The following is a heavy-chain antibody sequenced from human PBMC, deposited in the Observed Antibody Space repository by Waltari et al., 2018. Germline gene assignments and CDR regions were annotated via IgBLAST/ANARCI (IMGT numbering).Heavy chain of an antibody. V-gene: IGHV1-69*01. CDR2: IIPILGTA. J-gene: IGHJ3*02. Sequence: QVQLVQSGAEVKKPGSSVKVSCKPSGGTFSSYAISWVRQAPGQGLEWMGGIIPILGTANNAQKFQGRVTITADESTSTAYMELSSLRSEDTAVYYCARGVAGIGPQKYDAFDIWGQGTMVTVSS. CDR3: ARGVAGIGPQKYDAFDI. CDR1: GGTFSSYA. D-gene: IGHD6-13*01.